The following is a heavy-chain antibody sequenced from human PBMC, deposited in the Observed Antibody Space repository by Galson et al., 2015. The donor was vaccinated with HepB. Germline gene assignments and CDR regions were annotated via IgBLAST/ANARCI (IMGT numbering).Heavy chain of an antibody. CDR1: GFTFSRFA. Sequence: LRLSCAASGFTFSRFAMHWVRQAPGKGLEWVAFISYDGSNKYYADSVKGRFTISRANSNNTLYLQMNSLRTEDTAVYYCARDQYGECNHAACYTWFNPWGQGTLLPVSS. CDR2: ISYDGSNK. V-gene: IGHV3-30-3*01. J-gene: IGHJ5*02. CDR3: ARDQYGECNHAACYTWFNP. D-gene: IGHD2-2*02.